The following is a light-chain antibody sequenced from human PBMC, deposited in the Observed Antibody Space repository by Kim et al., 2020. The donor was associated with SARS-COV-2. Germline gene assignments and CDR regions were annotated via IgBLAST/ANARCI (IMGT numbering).Light chain of an antibody. CDR2: GAS. CDR1: QSVSSN. J-gene: IGKJ1*01. CDR3: QQYNNWPPMT. V-gene: IGKV3-15*01. Sequence: YPGERTTLSCRASQSVSSNLAWYQQKPGQAPRLLIYGASTRATGIPARFIGSGSGTEFTLTISSLQSEDFAVYYCQQYNNWPPMTFGQGTKVDIK.